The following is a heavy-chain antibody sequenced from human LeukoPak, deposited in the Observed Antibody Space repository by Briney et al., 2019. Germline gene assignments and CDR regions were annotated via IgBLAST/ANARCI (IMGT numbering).Heavy chain of an antibody. CDR2: ILGGGGT. Sequence: GGSLRLSCAASGLIFHNYALVWIRRAPGKGPEWVSAILGGGGTFYADAVKGRFTISRDNSKNTLYLQMNSLRAEDTATYYCGQDPNGDYIGAFDFWGRGTMVTVSS. V-gene: IGHV3-23*01. CDR3: GQDPNGDYIGAFDF. CDR1: GLIFHNYA. D-gene: IGHD4-17*01. J-gene: IGHJ3*01.